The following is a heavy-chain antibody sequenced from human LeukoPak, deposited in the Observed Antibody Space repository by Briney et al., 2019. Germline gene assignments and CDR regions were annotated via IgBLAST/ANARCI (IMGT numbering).Heavy chain of an antibody. Sequence: GSLRLSCAASGFTFSSYSMNWVRQAPGKGLEWVSSISSSSSYIYYADSVKGRFTISRDNAKNSLHLQMNSLRAEDTAVYYCAKNYYDSSGLFDYWGQGTLVIVSS. D-gene: IGHD3-22*01. CDR3: AKNYYDSSGLFDY. CDR1: GFTFSSYS. CDR2: ISSSSSYI. V-gene: IGHV3-21*01. J-gene: IGHJ4*02.